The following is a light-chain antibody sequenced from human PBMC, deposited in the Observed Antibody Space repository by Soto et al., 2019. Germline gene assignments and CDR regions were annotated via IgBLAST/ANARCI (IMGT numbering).Light chain of an antibody. CDR3: QQSYNTPPT. CDR2: TAS. Sequence: DIQMTQSPSSLSASVGDRVTISCRASQRISNYLNWYQQKPGKAPDLLIYTASSLQREVPSRFIGGGSGTDFTLTISSLQPEDFATYYCQQSYNTPPTFGQGTKLEIK. V-gene: IGKV1-39*01. CDR1: QRISNY. J-gene: IGKJ2*01.